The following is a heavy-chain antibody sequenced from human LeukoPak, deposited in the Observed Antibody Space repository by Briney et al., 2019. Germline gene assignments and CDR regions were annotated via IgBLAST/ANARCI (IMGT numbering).Heavy chain of an antibody. D-gene: IGHD6-13*01. CDR1: GYTFTGYY. V-gene: IGHV1-2*04. J-gene: IGHJ3*02. CDR2: INPNSGGT. CDR3: ARVRRSFAAAAQGAFDI. Sequence: GASVKVSCKASGYTFTGYYMHWVRQAPGQGLEWMGWINPNSGGTNYAQKFQGWVTMTRDTSISTAYMELSRLRSDDTAVYYCARVRRSFAAAAQGAFDIWGQGTMVTVSS.